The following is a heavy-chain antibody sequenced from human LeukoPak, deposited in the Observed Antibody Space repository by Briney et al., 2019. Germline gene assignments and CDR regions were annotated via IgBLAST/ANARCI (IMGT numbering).Heavy chain of an antibody. J-gene: IGHJ5*02. CDR3: ARDRYSSGWHGGNWFDP. V-gene: IGHV3-30-3*01. D-gene: IGHD6-19*01. CDR1: GFTFSGYP. CDR2: ISYDGSNK. Sequence: PGKSLRLSCAASGFTFSGYPIHWVRQAPGKGLEWVAVISYDGSNKYYADSVKGRFTISRDNSKNTLYLQMNSLRAEDTAVYYCARDRYSSGWHGGNWFDPWGQGTLVTVSS.